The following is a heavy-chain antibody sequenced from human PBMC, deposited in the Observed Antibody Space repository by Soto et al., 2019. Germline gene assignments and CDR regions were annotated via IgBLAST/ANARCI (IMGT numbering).Heavy chain of an antibody. J-gene: IGHJ5*02. V-gene: IGHV4-4*02. CDR3: ARSAGWYAIHA. D-gene: IGHD6-19*01. Sequence: QVQLQESGPGLVKPSGTLSLTCAVSGDSVSSPYYWCWVRRPPGKGLEWIGEVFHTGTTSYNPSLRSRVTISMDKSINQFSLDLSSVTAADTAVYYCARSAGWYAIHAWGPGTLV. CDR2: VFHTGTT. CDR1: GDSVSSPYY.